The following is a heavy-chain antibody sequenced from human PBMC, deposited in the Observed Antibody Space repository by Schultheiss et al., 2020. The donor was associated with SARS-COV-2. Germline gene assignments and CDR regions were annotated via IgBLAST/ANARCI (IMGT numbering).Heavy chain of an antibody. Sequence: SETLSLTCTVSGGSISSYYWSWIRQPPGKGLEWIGYIYYSGSTNYNPSLKSRVTISVDTSKNQFSLQLNSVAPEDTAVYYCARVGSSGDLDLWGQGTLVTVSS. V-gene: IGHV4-59*12. CDR3: ARVGSSGDLDL. CDR1: GGSISSYY. D-gene: IGHD7-27*01. CDR2: IYYSGST. J-gene: IGHJ5*02.